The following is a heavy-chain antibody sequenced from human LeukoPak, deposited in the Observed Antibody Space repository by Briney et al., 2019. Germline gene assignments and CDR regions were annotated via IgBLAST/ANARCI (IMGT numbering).Heavy chain of an antibody. V-gene: IGHV4-31*03. CDR2: IYYSGST. CDR3: ARDLLNEGNHLDY. D-gene: IGHD4-23*01. CDR1: GGSISSSSYS. Sequence: SETLSLTCTVSGGSISSSSYSWGWIRQHPGKGLEWIAYIYYSGSTYYNPSLKSRVTISVDTSKNQFSLKLSSVTAADTAVYYCARDLLNEGNHLDYWGQGTLVTVSS. J-gene: IGHJ4*02.